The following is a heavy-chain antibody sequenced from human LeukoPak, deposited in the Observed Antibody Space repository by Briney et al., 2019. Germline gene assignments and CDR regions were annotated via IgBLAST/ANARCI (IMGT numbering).Heavy chain of an antibody. CDR1: GGSISSYY. CDR2: IYYSGST. V-gene: IGHV4-59*08. Sequence: SESLSLTCTVSGGSISSYYWSWIRQPPGKGLEWIGYIYYSGSTNYNPSLKSRVTISVDTSKNQFSLKLSSVTAADTAVYYCARRVRGIVGASYYYYMDVWGKGTTVTVSS. J-gene: IGHJ6*03. D-gene: IGHD1-26*01. CDR3: ARRVRGIVGASYYYYMDV.